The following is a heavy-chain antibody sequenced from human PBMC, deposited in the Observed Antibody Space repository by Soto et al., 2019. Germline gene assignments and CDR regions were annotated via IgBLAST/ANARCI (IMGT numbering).Heavy chain of an antibody. CDR2: IVVGSGNT. Sequence: VASVKVSCKASGFTFTSSAMQWVRQARGQRLEWIGWIVVGSGNTNYAQKFQERVTITRDMSTSTAYMELSSLRSEDTAVYYCAARQFYYYDSSGPFDYWGQGTLVTVSS. D-gene: IGHD3-22*01. CDR1: GFTFTSSA. V-gene: IGHV1-58*02. J-gene: IGHJ4*02. CDR3: AARQFYYYDSSGPFDY.